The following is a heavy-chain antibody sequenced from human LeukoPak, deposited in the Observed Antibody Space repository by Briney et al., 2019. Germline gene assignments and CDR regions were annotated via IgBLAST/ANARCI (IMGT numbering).Heavy chain of an antibody. CDR1: GFTFSKYA. J-gene: IGHJ4*02. Sequence: QPGGSLRLSCAASGFTFSKYAITWVRQATGKGLEWVSTISGGGDSTYYADSVKGRFTISRDNSKNTLYLQVNSLRAEDTAVYYCAKEGLGSSWYPNYFDYWGQGTLVTVSS. D-gene: IGHD6-13*01. V-gene: IGHV3-23*01. CDR3: AKEGLGSSWYPNYFDY. CDR2: ISGGGDST.